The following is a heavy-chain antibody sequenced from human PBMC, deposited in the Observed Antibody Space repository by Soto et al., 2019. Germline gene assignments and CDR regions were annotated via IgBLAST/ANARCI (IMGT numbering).Heavy chain of an antibody. CDR2: VSPGIDIR. J-gene: IGHJ4*02. D-gene: IGHD2-15*01. Sequence: QVQLVQSGAEVKKPGSSVKVSCKASGGTFSTYTLYWVRQAPGQGLEWMGGVSPGIDIRDYAQKFQGRVTITADESTSTVYMQLSTLISEDSAFYSCAGGMCFGGSCYLDVWGQGTLVTVSS. CDR3: AGGMCFGGSCYLDV. V-gene: IGHV1-69*12. CDR1: GGTFSTYT.